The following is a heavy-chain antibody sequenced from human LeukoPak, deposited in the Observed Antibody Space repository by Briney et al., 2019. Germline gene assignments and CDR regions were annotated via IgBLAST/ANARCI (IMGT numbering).Heavy chain of an antibody. J-gene: IGHJ4*02. V-gene: IGHV3-23*01. CDR3: AKAVAQYSSGWYDY. Sequence: PGGSLRLSCAASGFTFSSYAMSWVRQAPGKGLEWVSAISGSGGSTYYADSVKGRFTISRDNSKNTLYLQMNSLRAEDTAVYYYAKAVAQYSSGWYDYWGQGTLVTVSS. D-gene: IGHD6-19*01. CDR1: GFTFSSYA. CDR2: ISGSGGST.